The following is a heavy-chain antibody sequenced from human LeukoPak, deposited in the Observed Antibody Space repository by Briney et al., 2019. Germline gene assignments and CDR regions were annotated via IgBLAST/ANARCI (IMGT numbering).Heavy chain of an antibody. J-gene: IGHJ4*02. D-gene: IGHD6-13*01. V-gene: IGHV4-39*01. Sequence: SETLSLTCTVSAGSISSRSYYWGWLRQPPGKGLEWIGSIYYSGITYYTSSLKSRVTIYVDTSKNQFSLKLSPVTAADTAVYYCARLLAATGAYYWGQGTLVTVSS. CDR2: IYYSGIT. CDR3: ARLLAATGAYY. CDR1: AGSISSRSYY.